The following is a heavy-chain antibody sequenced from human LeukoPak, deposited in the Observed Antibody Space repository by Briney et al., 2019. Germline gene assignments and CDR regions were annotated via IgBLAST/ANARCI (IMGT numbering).Heavy chain of an antibody. J-gene: IGHJ4*02. CDR1: GGSIGSGGYY. CDR3: ARETPRDYGSGSTFDY. CDR2: IYYSGST. Sequence: SETLSLTCTVSGGSIGSGGYYWSWIRQHPGKGLEWIGYIYYSGSTYYNPSLKSRVTISVDTSKNQFSLKLSSVTAADTAVYYCARETPRDYGSGSTFDYWGQGTLVTVSS. V-gene: IGHV4-31*03. D-gene: IGHD3-10*01.